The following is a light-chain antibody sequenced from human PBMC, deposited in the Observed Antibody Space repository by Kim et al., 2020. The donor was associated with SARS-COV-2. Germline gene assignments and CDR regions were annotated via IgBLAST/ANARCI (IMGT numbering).Light chain of an antibody. CDR3: QQSYSSPWT. Sequence: DIQLTQSPSSLSASVGDRVIITCRTSQSLSGSLNWYQQKVGRAPKLLLYDVSSLQRGVPSRFSGSGSGRDFSLTISSLEREDFATYYCQQSYSSPWTFGQGTKVDIK. V-gene: IGKV1-39*01. CDR1: QSLSGS. CDR2: DVS. J-gene: IGKJ1*01.